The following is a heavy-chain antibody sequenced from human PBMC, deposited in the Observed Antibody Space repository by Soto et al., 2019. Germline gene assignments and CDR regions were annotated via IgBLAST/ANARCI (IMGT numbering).Heavy chain of an antibody. CDR2: ISYDGSHE. Sequence: PGGSLRLSCSASGFTFNYYGMLWVRQAPGKGLEWVALISYDGSHEYYADSVKGRFTISRDNSKNTLYLQMNSLRRDDTAVYYCAKDIGYCSGDCNPPADYWGQGTLVTVSS. CDR3: AKDIGYCSGDCNPPADY. D-gene: IGHD2-15*01. J-gene: IGHJ4*02. V-gene: IGHV3-30*18. CDR1: GFTFNYYG.